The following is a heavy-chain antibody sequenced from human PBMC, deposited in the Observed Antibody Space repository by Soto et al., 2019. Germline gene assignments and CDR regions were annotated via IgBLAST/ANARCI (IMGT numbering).Heavy chain of an antibody. CDR3: ARRDPGYYFDY. Sequence: ASETLSLTCTVSGGSISSYYWSWIRQPPGKGLEWIGYIYYSGSTNYNPSLKSRVTISVGTSKNQFSLKLSSVTAADTAVYYCARRDPGYYFDYWGQGTLVTVSS. V-gene: IGHV4-59*08. J-gene: IGHJ4*02. CDR1: GGSISSYY. CDR2: IYYSGST.